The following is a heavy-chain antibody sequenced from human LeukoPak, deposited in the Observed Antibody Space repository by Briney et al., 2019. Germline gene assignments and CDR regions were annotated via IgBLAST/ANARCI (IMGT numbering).Heavy chain of an antibody. CDR2: ISGSGGST. V-gene: IGHV3-23*01. D-gene: IGHD4-17*01. CDR1: GFTFSSYA. J-gene: IGHJ4*02. Sequence: GGSLRLSCAASGFTFSSYAMSWVRQAPGKGLEWVSAISGSGGSTYYADSVKGRFTISRDNSKNTLYLQMNSLRAEDTAVYYCVKGSALTTVTTSKGESSGYRDYFDYWGQGTLVTVSS. CDR3: VKGSALTTVTTSKGESSGYRDYFDY.